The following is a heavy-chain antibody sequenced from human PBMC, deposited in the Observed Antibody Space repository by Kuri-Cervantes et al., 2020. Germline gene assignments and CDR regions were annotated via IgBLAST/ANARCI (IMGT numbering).Heavy chain of an antibody. J-gene: IGHJ4*02. CDR1: GFIFSNYW. Sequence: GGSLRLSCAASGFIFSNYWMTWVRQAPGKGLEWVANIKQDGSDKYYMDSVKGRFTISRDNAKNSLYLQMNILRAEDTAVYYCASDLRSSGYFSYWGQGTLVTVSS. V-gene: IGHV3-7*01. D-gene: IGHD6-19*01. CDR3: ASDLRSSGYFSY. CDR2: IKQDGSDK.